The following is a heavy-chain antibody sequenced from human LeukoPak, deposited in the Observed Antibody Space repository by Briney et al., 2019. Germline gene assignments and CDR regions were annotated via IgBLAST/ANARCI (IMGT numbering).Heavy chain of an antibody. V-gene: IGHV3-21*01. J-gene: IGHJ4*02. CDR3: ARDSAPFYESSGYLD. D-gene: IGHD3-22*01. Sequence: PGGSLRLSCPASGFTFSSDSMNWVRQAPGKGLEWVSSISSSSSYIYYAESVKGRFTISRDNAKNSLYLQMNSLRAEDTAVYYCARDSAPFYESSGYLDWGQGTLVTVSS. CDR1: GFTFSSDS. CDR2: ISSSSSYI.